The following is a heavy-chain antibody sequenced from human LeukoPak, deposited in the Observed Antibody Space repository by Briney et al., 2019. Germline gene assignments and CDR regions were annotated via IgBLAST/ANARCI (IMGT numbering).Heavy chain of an antibody. V-gene: IGHV4-39*01. J-gene: IGHJ4*02. CDR1: GGSIISSNYY. CDR2: IYQSGSGSS. CDR3: ASTLRSLPYRRFDY. D-gene: IGHD3-3*01. Sequence: SETLSLTCSVSGGSIISSNYYWGWIRQPPGTGLEWIGSIYQSGSGSSYYNPSLKSRVTISGDTSKNQFFLRLSSVTAADTAVYYCASTLRSLPYRRFDYWGQGTLVTVPS.